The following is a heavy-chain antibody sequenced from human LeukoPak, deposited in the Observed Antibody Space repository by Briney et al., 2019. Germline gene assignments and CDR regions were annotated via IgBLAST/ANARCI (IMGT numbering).Heavy chain of an antibody. CDR3: AHFKGGSFDF. J-gene: IGHJ3*01. CDR1: GGSISSSNYY. Sequence: PSETLSLTCTVSGGSISSSNYYWGWIRKPPGKGLEWIGSIYYSGTTYYNPSLKSRVTISVDTSKNQFSLKLTSVTAADTAVYYCAHFKGGSFDFWGQGTMVTVSS. D-gene: IGHD1-26*01. V-gene: IGHV4-39*01. CDR2: IYYSGTT.